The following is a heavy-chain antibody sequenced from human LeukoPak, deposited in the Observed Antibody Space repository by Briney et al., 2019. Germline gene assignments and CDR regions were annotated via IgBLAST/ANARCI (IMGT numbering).Heavy chain of an antibody. Sequence: GGSLRLSCAASGFTFSSYGMSWVRQAPGKGLEWVSAISGSGGNTYYADSVKGRFTISRDNSKNTLYLQMNSLRAEDTAVYYCAKAHGVGATTGGYYFDYWGQGTLVTVSS. D-gene: IGHD1-26*01. V-gene: IGHV3-23*01. J-gene: IGHJ4*02. CDR2: ISGSGGNT. CDR3: AKAHGVGATTGGYYFDY. CDR1: GFTFSSYG.